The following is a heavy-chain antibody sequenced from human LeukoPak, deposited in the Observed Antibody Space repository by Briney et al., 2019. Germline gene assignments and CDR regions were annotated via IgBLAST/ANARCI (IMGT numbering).Heavy chain of an antibody. CDR3: ARDWSVSGSYWGYYYYGMDV. J-gene: IGHJ6*02. V-gene: IGHV3-30*02. D-gene: IGHD1-26*01. Sequence: GGSLRLSCAASRFTFNMYGMHWVRQAPGKGLEWVAFIRYDGSNKYYADSVKGRFTISRDNSKNTLYLQMNSLRAEDTAVYYCARDWSVSGSYWGYYYYGMDVWGQGTTVTVSS. CDR1: RFTFNMYG. CDR2: IRYDGSNK.